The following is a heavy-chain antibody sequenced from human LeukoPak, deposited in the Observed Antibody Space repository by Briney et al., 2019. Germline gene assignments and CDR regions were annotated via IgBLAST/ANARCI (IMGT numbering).Heavy chain of an antibody. CDR2: IYVGGNT. CDR1: GLSVSDNY. CDR3: ASDSNDGDAFDI. J-gene: IGHJ3*02. Sequence: GGSLRLSCAVSGLSVSDNYFSWVRQAPGKGLEWVSVIYVGGNTYYGDSMKGRFTLSREISKNTIYLQMNSLRAEDTAIYFCASDSNDGDAFDIWGQGTMVTVS. V-gene: IGHV3-53*01.